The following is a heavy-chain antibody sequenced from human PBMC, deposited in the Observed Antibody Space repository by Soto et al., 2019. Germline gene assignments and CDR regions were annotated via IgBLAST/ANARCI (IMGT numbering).Heavy chain of an antibody. D-gene: IGHD1-20*01. CDR3: ARSIRGPRRFNGMDV. J-gene: IGHJ6*02. CDR1: GFSLTSPGMC. CDR2: IERDDDDK. V-gene: IGHV2-70*13. Sequence: SGPTLVNPTETLTLTCTFSGFSLTSPGMCVSWIRQSPGKALEWLALIERDDDDKYYSTSLKTRLTISKDTRKNQVVLTMANMEPADTATYYCARSIRGPRRFNGMDVWGQGTTVTLS.